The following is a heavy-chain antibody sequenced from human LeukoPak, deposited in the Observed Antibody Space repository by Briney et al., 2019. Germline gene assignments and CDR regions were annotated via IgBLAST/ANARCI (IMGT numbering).Heavy chain of an antibody. D-gene: IGHD3-22*01. V-gene: IGHV1-2*03. CDR3: ARLYYYDSSGYYYPLGY. J-gene: IGHJ4*02. CDR2: INPNSGGT. CDR1: GYTFTGYY. Sequence: LVASVKVSCKASGYTFTGYYMHWVRQAPGQGLEWMGWINPNSGGTNYAQKFQGRVTMTRDTSISTAYMELSRLRSDNTAVYYCARLYYYDSSGYYYPLGYWGQGTLVTVSS.